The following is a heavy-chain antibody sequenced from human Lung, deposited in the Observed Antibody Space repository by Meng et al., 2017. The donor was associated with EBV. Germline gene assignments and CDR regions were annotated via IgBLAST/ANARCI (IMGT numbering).Heavy chain of an antibody. CDR3: ARGGYYSFDY. Sequence: VHVVGSVREPVTPSEGLTPTSAVPCRSLCIGFVWPCPRQCLGGEVVCIGKFDQGNSTNYIPFLMSRVTIPVDKTKNQGSLKLTSVTAADTSVYYCARGGYYSFDYWGQGTLVTVSS. J-gene: IGHJ4*02. V-gene: IGHV4-4*02. D-gene: IGHD5-18*01. CDR1: CRSLCIGFV. CDR2: FDQGNST.